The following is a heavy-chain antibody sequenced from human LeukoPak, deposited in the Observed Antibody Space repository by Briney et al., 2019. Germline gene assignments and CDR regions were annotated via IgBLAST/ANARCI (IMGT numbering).Heavy chain of an antibody. Sequence: SQTLSLTCTVSGGSISSGSYYWSWIRQPAGKGLEWIGRIYTSGSTNYNPSLKSRVTISVDTSKSQFSLKLSSVTAADTAVYYCAREQYDFWSGYRRTYYMDVWGKGTTVTVSS. CDR1: GGSISSGSYY. D-gene: IGHD3-3*01. J-gene: IGHJ6*03. V-gene: IGHV4-61*02. CDR2: IYTSGST. CDR3: AREQYDFWSGYRRTYYMDV.